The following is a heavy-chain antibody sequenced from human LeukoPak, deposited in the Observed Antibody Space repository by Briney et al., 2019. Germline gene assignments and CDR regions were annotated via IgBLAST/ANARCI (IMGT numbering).Heavy chain of an antibody. CDR3: ARSGDLPKGYCSGGSCFLQD. Sequence: GASVKVSCKASGYTFTSYYMHCVRQAPGQGLEWMGIINPSGGSTSYAQKFQGRVTMTRHTSTSTVYMELSSLRSEDTAVYYCARSGDLPKGYCSGGSCFLQDWGQGTLVTVSS. J-gene: IGHJ1*01. CDR1: GYTFTSYY. D-gene: IGHD2-15*01. CDR2: INPSGGST. V-gene: IGHV1-46*01.